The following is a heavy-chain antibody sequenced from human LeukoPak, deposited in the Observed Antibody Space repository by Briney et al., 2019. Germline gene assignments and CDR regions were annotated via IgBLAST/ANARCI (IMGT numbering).Heavy chain of an antibody. Sequence: PGGSLRLSCAASGFTFSSYTMNWVRQAPGKGLEWVSSITSSSSYIYYADSVMGRFTISRDNANNSLYLQMNSLRSEDTAVYYCARDNSVRDEAWWFNPWGQGTLVTVSS. CDR1: GFTFSSYT. J-gene: IGHJ5*02. D-gene: IGHD5-24*01. CDR3: ARDNSVRDEAWWFNP. CDR2: ITSSSSYI. V-gene: IGHV3-21*04.